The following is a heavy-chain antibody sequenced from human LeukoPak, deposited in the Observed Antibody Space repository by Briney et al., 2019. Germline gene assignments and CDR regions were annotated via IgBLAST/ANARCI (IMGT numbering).Heavy chain of an antibody. CDR1: GFTFSSYS. CDR3: ASSGSYRSDY. J-gene: IGHJ4*02. V-gene: IGHV3-48*02. Sequence: GGSLRLSCAASGFTFSSYSMNWVRQAPGKGLEWVSHITASGTAMFYADSVKGRFAISRDNAKNSLYLQMNSLRDEDTAVYYCASSGSYRSDYWGQGTLVTVSS. D-gene: IGHD1-26*01. CDR2: ITASGTAM.